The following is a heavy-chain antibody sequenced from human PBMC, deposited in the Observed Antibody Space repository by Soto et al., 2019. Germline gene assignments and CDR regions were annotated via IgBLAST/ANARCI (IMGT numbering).Heavy chain of an antibody. CDR2: IIPILGIA. CDR1: GGTFSSYT. D-gene: IGHD6-19*01. CDR3: ARVAVAGDFDY. Sequence: QVQLVQSGAEVKKPGSSVKVSCKASGGTFSSYTISWVRHAPGQGLEWMGRIIPILGIANYEQKFQGRVTITADKSTSTADMELSSLRSEDTAVYYCARVAVAGDFDYCGQGTLVTDSS. V-gene: IGHV1-69*02. J-gene: IGHJ4*02.